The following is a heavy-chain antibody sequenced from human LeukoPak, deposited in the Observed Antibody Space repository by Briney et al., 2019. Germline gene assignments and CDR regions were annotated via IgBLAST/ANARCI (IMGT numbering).Heavy chain of an antibody. CDR3: ARDPYYYDSSGYLVAEGHAFDI. J-gene: IGHJ3*02. Sequence: GGSLRLSCAASGFTFSSYSMNWVRQAPGKGLEWVSSISSSSSYIYYADSVKGRFTISRDNAKNSLYLQMNSLRAEDTAVYYCARDPYYYDSSGYLVAEGHAFDIWGQGTMVTVSS. D-gene: IGHD3-22*01. CDR1: GFTFSSYS. CDR2: ISSSSSYI. V-gene: IGHV3-21*01.